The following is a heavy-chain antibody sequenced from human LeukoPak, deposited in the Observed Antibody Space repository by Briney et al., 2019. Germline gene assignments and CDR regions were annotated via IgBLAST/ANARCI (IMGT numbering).Heavy chain of an antibody. J-gene: IGHJ4*02. CDR1: GYTFTCYY. D-gene: IGHD6-13*01. V-gene: IGHV1-2*02. Sequence: ASVTVSFKASGYTFTCYYMHWVRQAPGPGLEWMGWINPNSGGTNYAQKFQGRVTMTRDTSISTAYMELSRLRSDDTAVYYCARDLGIAAAGYWGQGTLVTVSS. CDR2: INPNSGGT. CDR3: ARDLGIAAAGY.